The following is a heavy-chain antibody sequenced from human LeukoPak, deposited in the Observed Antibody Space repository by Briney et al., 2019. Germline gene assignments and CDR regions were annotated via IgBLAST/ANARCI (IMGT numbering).Heavy chain of an antibody. V-gene: IGHV4-61*02. CDR2: IYTSGST. CDR1: GGSISSGSYY. Sequence: PSETLSLTCTVSGGSISSGSYYWSWIRQPAGKGLEWIGRIYTSGSTNYNPSLKSRVTISVDTSKNQFSLKLSSVTAADTAVYYCASGYDYVWGSYRYTGAYFDYWGQGTLDTVSS. CDR3: ASGYDYVWGSYRYTGAYFDY. D-gene: IGHD3-16*02. J-gene: IGHJ4*02.